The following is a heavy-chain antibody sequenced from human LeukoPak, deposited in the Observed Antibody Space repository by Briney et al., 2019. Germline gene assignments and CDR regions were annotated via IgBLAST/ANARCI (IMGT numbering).Heavy chain of an antibody. Sequence: ASVKVSCKASGYTFTSYAMHWVRQAPGQRLEWMGWINAGNGNTKYSQEFQGRVTITRDTSASTAYMELSSLRSEDMAVYYCAKNKQRSSSRAHFDYWGQGTLVTVSS. J-gene: IGHJ4*02. CDR1: GYTFTSYA. V-gene: IGHV1-3*03. CDR3: AKNKQRSSSRAHFDY. CDR2: INAGNGNT. D-gene: IGHD6-13*01.